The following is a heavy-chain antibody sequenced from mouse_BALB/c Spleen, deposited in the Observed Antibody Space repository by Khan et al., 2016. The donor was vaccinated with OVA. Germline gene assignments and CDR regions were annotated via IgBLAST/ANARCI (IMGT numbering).Heavy chain of an antibody. CDR3: ARPPYFSYVMVY. Sequence: QTQLVQSGPELKKPGETVKISCKASGYTFTNFGMNWVKQAPGKGLKWMGWINTYTGEPTYADDFKGRFAFSLETSASTAYLQINNLKNEDTATYFCARPPYFSYVMVYWGQGTSVTVSS. CDR1: GYTFTNFG. J-gene: IGHJ4*01. CDR2: INTYTGEP. V-gene: IGHV9-3-1*01. D-gene: IGHD2-10*01.